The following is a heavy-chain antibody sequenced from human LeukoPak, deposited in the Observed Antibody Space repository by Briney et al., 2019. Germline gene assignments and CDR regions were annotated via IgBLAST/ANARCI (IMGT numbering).Heavy chain of an antibody. J-gene: IGHJ4*02. Sequence: ASVKVSCKASGYTFTSYAMNWVRQAPGQGLEWMGWINTNTGNPTYAQGFTGRFVFSLDTSVSTAYLQISSLKAEDTAVYYCARVGKFYGDPGRFDYWGQGTLVTVSS. V-gene: IGHV7-4-1*02. CDR2: INTNTGNP. CDR3: ARVGKFYGDPGRFDY. D-gene: IGHD4-17*01. CDR1: GYTFTSYA.